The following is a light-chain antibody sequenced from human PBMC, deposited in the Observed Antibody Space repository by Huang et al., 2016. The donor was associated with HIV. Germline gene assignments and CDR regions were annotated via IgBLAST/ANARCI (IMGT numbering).Light chain of an antibody. CDR2: DGS. CDR1: QNISR. CDR3: QQYDDWPPWT. J-gene: IGKJ1*01. Sequence: EIVMTQSPATLSVSPGDRATLSCRASQNISRLAWYQQKSGQAPRLLIYDGSSRATGIPARFSGSGSGTEFTLTVSSLQSEDFALYYCQQYDDWPPWTFGQGTQVDI. V-gene: IGKV3-15*01.